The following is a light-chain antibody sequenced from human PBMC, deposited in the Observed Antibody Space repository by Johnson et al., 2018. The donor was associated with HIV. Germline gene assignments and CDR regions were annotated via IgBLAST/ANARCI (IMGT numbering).Light chain of an antibody. CDR2: EDN. CDR3: GTWDGSLSVYV. CDR1: NSNIGNNY. V-gene: IGLV1-51*02. J-gene: IGLJ1*01. Sequence: QSVLTQPPSVSAAPGQKVTISCSGSNSNIGNNYVSWYQQLPGTAPKLLIYEDNKRPSGIPDRFSGSKSGTSALLGITGLQTGDEADYYCGTWDGSLSVYVFGIATKVTVL.